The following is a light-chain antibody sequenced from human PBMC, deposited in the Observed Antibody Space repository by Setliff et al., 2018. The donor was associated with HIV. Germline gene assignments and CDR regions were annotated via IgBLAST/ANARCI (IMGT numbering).Light chain of an antibody. CDR2: DVN. V-gene: IGLV2-11*01. CDR1: SSDVGGYKY. J-gene: IGLJ1*01. CDR3: CSYAGSYNLYV. Sequence: QSALAQPRSVSGSPGQSITISCTGTSSDVGGYKYVSWYQQYPGKAPKLMIYDVNKRPSGVPDRFSGSKSGNSASLTISGLQAEDEADYYCCSYAGSYNLYVFGSGTKVTVL.